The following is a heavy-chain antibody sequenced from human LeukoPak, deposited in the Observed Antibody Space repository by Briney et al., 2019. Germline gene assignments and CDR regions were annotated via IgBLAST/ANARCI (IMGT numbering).Heavy chain of an antibody. CDR3: ARSPRGNYFDS. CDR1: GGSISSRDYS. V-gene: IGHV4-30-2*01. J-gene: IGHJ4*02. D-gene: IGHD6-25*01. Sequence: SQTLSLTCAVSGGSISSRDYSWNWIRQPPGKGLEWIGSVYHGGTAYYNPSLKSRVSISEDRSNNQFFLKLSSVTAADTAMYFCARSPRGNYFDSWGEGTLVTVSS. CDR2: VYHGGTA.